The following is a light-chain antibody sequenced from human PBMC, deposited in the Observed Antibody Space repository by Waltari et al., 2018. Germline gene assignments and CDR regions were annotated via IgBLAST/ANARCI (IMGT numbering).Light chain of an antibody. CDR2: EAL. V-gene: IGKV1-5*03. CDR3: QQYKTYPLT. Sequence: DIQMTQSPSTLSASVGDRVTITCRASQSISNRLAWYQQKPGTAPKLLIHEALSLESGVPTRFSGTVSGTEFTLTISSLQPEDFATYYCQQYKTYPLTFGGGTRVESK. CDR1: QSISNR. J-gene: IGKJ4*01.